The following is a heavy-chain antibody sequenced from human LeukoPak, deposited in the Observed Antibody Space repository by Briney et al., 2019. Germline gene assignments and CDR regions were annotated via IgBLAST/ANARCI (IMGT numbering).Heavy chain of an antibody. V-gene: IGHV4-61*02. CDR1: GASINSGSYY. D-gene: IGHD3-10*01. CDR3: ARDVVRGVIRWFDP. Sequence: SETLSLTCTVSGASINSGSYYWTWIRQPAGKGLEWIGRIYASGNTDYSPSLKSRLTISLDTSKNQFSLRLSSVTAADTAVYYCARDVVRGVIRWFDPWGQGTLVTVSS. CDR2: IYASGNT. J-gene: IGHJ5*02.